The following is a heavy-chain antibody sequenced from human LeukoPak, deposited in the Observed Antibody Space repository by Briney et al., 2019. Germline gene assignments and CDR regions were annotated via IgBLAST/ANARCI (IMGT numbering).Heavy chain of an antibody. J-gene: IGHJ4*02. CDR1: GFTFSNYG. CDR2: IWHDGSNK. D-gene: IGHD3-16*01. V-gene: IGHV3-33*01. Sequence: GGSLRLSCAGSGFTFSNYGMHWVRQAPGKGLEWVAVIWHDGSNKYYGDFVKGRFTISRDNSKNTLYLQMNSLGAEDTAVYYCSRADVKIGAYYFDYWGQGTLVTVSS. CDR3: SRADVKIGAYYFDY.